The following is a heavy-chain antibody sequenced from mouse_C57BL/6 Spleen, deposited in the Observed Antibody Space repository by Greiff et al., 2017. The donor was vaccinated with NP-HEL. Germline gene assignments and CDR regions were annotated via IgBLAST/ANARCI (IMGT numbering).Heavy chain of an antibody. J-gene: IGHJ2*01. CDR1: GYTFTDYE. D-gene: IGHD2-3*01. V-gene: IGHV1-15*01. CDR3: NRPSDIDGYQDY. Sequence: QVQLQQSGAELVRPGASVTLSCKASGYTFTDYEMHWVKQTPVHGLEWIGAIDPETGGTAYNQKFKGKAILTADKSSSTAYLELRSLTSEDSAVYVCNRPSDIDGYQDYWGQGTTLTVSS. CDR2: IDPETGGT.